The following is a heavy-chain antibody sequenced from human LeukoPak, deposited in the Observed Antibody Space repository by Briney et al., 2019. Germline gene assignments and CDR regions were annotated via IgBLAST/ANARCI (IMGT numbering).Heavy chain of an antibody. J-gene: IGHJ4*02. CDR3: ARLGHVGSSSRRDY. CDR2: INHSGST. Sequence: SETLSLTCAVYGGSFSGYYWSWIRQPPGKGLEWIGEINHSGSTNYNPSLKSRVTISVDTSKNQFSLKLSSVTAADTAVYYCARLGHVGSSSRRDYWGQGTLVTVSS. D-gene: IGHD6-13*01. CDR1: GGSFSGYY. V-gene: IGHV4-34*01.